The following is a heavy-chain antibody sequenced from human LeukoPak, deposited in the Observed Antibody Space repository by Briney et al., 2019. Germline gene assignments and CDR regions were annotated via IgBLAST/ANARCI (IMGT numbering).Heavy chain of an antibody. CDR1: GGTFSNYA. J-gene: IGHJ3*02. CDR3: ARQGGTTIFGVAHPGGAFDI. D-gene: IGHD3-3*01. V-gene: IGHV1-69*05. Sequence: SVKVSCKASGGTFSNYAISWVRQAPGQGLEWLGGIIPIFGTTKYAQRVQGRVTMSTDKSRTTAYMELRSLISEDSAVYYCARQGGTTIFGVAHPGGAFDIWGQGTMVTVSS. CDR2: IIPIFGTT.